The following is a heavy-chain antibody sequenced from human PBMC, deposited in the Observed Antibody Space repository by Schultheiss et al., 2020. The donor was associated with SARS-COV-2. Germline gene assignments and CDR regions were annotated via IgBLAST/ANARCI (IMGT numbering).Heavy chain of an antibody. J-gene: IGHJ2*01. CDR3: ARGRSPDWYFDL. Sequence: GGSLRLSCAASGFTFSSYAMHWVRQAPGKGLEWVAVISYDGSNKYYADSVKGRFTISRDNSKNTLYLQMNSLRVEDTAVYYCARGRSPDWYFDLWGRGSLVTVSS. CDR2: ISYDGSNK. V-gene: IGHV3-30-3*01. CDR1: GFTFSSYA. D-gene: IGHD1-26*01.